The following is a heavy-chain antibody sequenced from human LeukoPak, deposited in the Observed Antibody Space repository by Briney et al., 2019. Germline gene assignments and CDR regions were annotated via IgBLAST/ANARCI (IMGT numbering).Heavy chain of an antibody. D-gene: IGHD3-10*01. V-gene: IGHV1-69*13. CDR1: GGTFSRFT. CDR3: ASSPIGITMVRYRYYFDY. Sequence: GASVKVSCKASGGTFSRFTISWVRQAPGQGFEWMGGITPNFGTANFAQKFQGRVSITADGSTSTAFMELSSLRSEDTAVYYCASSPIGITMVRYRYYFDYWGQGTLVTVSS. J-gene: IGHJ4*02. CDR2: ITPNFGTA.